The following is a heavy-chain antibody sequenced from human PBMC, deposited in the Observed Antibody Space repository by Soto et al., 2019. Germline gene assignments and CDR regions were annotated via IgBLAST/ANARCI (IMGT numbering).Heavy chain of an antibody. V-gene: IGHV3-21*01. CDR3: ARVERDYYAMDV. J-gene: IGHJ6*02. CDR1: GFTFSSYN. D-gene: IGHD1-1*01. CDR2: ITSSGYYM. Sequence: EVQLVESGGGLVKPGGSLRLSCAAFGFTFSSYNMNWVRQAPGEGLEWVSLITSSGYYMYYADSLKGRFTISRDNAKNSLYLQMNSLGAEDTAVYYCARVERDYYAMDVWGQGTTVTVSS.